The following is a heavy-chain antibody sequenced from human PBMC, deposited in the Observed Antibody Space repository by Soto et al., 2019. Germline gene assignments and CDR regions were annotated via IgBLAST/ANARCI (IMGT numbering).Heavy chain of an antibody. D-gene: IGHD3-16*02. Sequence: QVQLQESGPGLVKPSQTLSLTCTVSGGSISSGDYYWSWIRQPPGKGLEWIGYIYYSGSTYYNPYDKSRVTIAVDTAKYKYTLRLSFVPAACTGVNSCARDQPMITFGGVIVESPRCFDLWGNGTLVTVSS. CDR1: GGSISSGDYY. CDR3: ARDQPMITFGGVIVESPRCFDL. CDR2: IYYSGST. J-gene: IGHJ5*02. V-gene: IGHV4-30-4*01.